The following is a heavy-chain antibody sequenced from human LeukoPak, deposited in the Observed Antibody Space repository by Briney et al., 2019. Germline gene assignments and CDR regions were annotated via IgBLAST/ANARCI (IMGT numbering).Heavy chain of an antibody. CDR2: INSDGSST. V-gene: IGHV3-74*01. J-gene: IGHJ6*03. CDR3: EGILTGPDYYYMDV. CDR1: GFTFSSHW. D-gene: IGHD3-9*01. Sequence: GGSLRLSCAASGFTFSSHWMHWVRQAPGKGLVWVSRINSDGSSTSYADSVKGRFTISRDNAKNTLYLQMNSLRAEDTAVYYCEGILTGPDYYYMDVWGKGTTVTVSS.